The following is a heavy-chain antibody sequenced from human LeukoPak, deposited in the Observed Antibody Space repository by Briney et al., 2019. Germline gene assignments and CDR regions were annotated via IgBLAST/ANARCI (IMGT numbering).Heavy chain of an antibody. CDR3: ARETPIDDSSSSNWFDP. J-gene: IGHJ5*02. V-gene: IGHV4-59*01. Sequence: SETLSPTCTVSGGSISSYYWSWIRQPPGKGLEWIGYIYYSGSTNYNPSLKSRVTISVDTSKNQFSLKLSSVTAADTAVYYCARETPIDDSSSSNWFDPWGQGTLVTVSS. CDR2: IYYSGST. D-gene: IGHD6-13*01. CDR1: GGSISSYY.